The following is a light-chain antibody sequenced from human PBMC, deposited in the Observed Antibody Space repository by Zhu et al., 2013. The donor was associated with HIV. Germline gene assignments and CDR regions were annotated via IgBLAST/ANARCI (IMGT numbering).Light chain of an antibody. J-gene: IGKJ1*01. CDR1: QSISSW. CDR3: QQYNTYST. Sequence: DIQMTQSPSTLSASLGDRVTITCRASQSISSWLAWYQQKPGKAPKLLIYKASSLESGVPSRFSGSGSGTEFTLTISSLQPDDFATYYCQQYNTYSTFGHGTKVE. V-gene: IGKV1-5*03. CDR2: KAS.